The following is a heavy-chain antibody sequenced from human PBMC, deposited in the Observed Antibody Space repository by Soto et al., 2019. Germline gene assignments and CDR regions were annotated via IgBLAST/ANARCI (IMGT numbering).Heavy chain of an antibody. Sequence: QVQLVQSGAEVKKPGTSVKVSCKASDYTFTSYGISWVRQAPGQGLEWMGWINTFNGDTNYAQKFQDRVTMTRDTSTNIAYLEVRSLTSDDTAVYYCARDMRVRGGWSLGFGMDVWGQGTTVSVSS. CDR1: DYTFTSYG. D-gene: IGHD6-19*01. V-gene: IGHV1-18*01. CDR3: ARDMRVRGGWSLGFGMDV. CDR2: INTFNGDT. J-gene: IGHJ6*02.